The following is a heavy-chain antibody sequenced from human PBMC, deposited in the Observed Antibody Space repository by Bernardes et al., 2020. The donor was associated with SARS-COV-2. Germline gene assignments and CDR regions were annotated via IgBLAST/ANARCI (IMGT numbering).Heavy chain of an antibody. Sequence: SETLSLTCSVSGVTISTGGYYWTWIRQHPGKGLEWIGYIYYSGNTYYNPSLKSRVVISVDTSKNQVSLSLSSVTAADTAMYYCARIDIVGKPTAIVRWGQGTMVTVSS. D-gene: IGHD2-2*01. J-gene: IGHJ3*01. CDR2: IYYSGNT. CDR3: ARIDIVGKPTAIVR. V-gene: IGHV4-31*03. CDR1: GVTISTGGYY.